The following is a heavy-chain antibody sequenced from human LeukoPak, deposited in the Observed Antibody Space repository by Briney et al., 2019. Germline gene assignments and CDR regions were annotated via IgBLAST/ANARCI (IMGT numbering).Heavy chain of an antibody. V-gene: IGHV4-34*01. J-gene: IGHJ5*02. CDR2: INHSGST. CDR1: GGSFSGYY. D-gene: IGHD4-17*01. CDR3: ARGWGDYAARWFDP. Sequence: PSETLSLTCAVYGGSFSGYYWSWIRQPPGKGLEWIGEINHSGSTNYNPSLKSRVTISVDTSKNQFSLKLSSVTAADTAVYYCARGWGDYAARWFDPWGQGTLVTVSS.